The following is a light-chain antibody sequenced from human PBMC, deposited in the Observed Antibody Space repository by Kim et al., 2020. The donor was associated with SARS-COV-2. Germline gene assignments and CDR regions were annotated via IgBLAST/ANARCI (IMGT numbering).Light chain of an antibody. CDR2: GNS. J-gene: IGLJ3*02. CDR3: QSYDSSLSGWV. V-gene: IGLV1-40*01. CDR1: SSNIGAGYD. Sequence: TATISCTGSSSNIGAGYDVHWYQQLPGTAPKLLIYGNSNRPSGVPDRFSGSKSGTSASLAITGLQAEDEADYYCQSYDSSLSGWVFGGGTQLTVL.